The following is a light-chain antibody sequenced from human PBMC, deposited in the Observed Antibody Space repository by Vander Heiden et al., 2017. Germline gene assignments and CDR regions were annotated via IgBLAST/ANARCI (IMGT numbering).Light chain of an antibody. CDR1: RSNIGAGYD. Sequence: QSVLTQPPSVSGAPGQRVTISCTGSRSNIGAGYDVHWYQQLPGTAPKLLIYGNNNRPSGVPDRFSGSKSGTSASLVITGLQAEDEADYYCQSYDSSLTGVFGGGTQLTVL. CDR2: GNN. CDR3: QSYDSSLTGV. V-gene: IGLV1-40*01. J-gene: IGLJ3*02.